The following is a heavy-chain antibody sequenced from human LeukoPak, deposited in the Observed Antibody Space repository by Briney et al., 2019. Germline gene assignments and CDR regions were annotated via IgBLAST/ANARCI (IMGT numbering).Heavy chain of an antibody. CDR1: GYTFTSYG. Sequence: GASVKVSCKASGYTFTSYGISWVRQAPGQGLEWMGWISAYNGNTNYAQKFQGRVTMTRDTSISTAYMELSRLRSDDTAVYYCASSPPHDFWSGWEIYYYYYYMDVWGKGTTVTVSS. CDR2: ISAYNGNT. V-gene: IGHV1-18*01. D-gene: IGHD3-3*01. CDR3: ASSPPHDFWSGWEIYYYYYYMDV. J-gene: IGHJ6*03.